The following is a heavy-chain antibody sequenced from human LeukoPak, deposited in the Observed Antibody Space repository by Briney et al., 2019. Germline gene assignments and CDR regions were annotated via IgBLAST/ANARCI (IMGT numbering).Heavy chain of an antibody. CDR1: GGSISSSSYY. D-gene: IGHD5-18*01. J-gene: IGHJ4*01. CDR2: IYYSGST. CDR3: ARAGPGYSYGYTPFSFDS. Sequence: PSETLSLICTVSGGSISSSSYYWGWIRQPPGKGLEWIGSIYYSGSTYYNPSLKSRVTISVDTSKNLFSLKLSSVTAADTAVYYCARAGPGYSYGYTPFSFDSWGQGTLVTVSS. V-gene: IGHV4-39*07.